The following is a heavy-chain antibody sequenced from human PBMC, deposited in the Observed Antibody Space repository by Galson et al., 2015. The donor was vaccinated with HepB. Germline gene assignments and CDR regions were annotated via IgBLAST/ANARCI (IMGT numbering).Heavy chain of an antibody. CDR1: GFTFSSYS. J-gene: IGHJ4*02. CDR3: ARENYDSSGWGFDY. Sequence: SLRLSCAASGFTFSSYSMNWVRQAPGKGLEWVSYISSSSSTIYYADSVKGRFTISRDNAKNSLYLQMNSLRDEDTAVYYCARENYDSSGWGFDYWGQGTLVTVSS. D-gene: IGHD3-22*01. CDR2: ISSSSSTI. V-gene: IGHV3-48*02.